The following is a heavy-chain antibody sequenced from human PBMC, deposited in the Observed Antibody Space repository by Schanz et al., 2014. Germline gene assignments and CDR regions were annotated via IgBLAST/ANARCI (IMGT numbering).Heavy chain of an antibody. J-gene: IGHJ4*02. CDR3: AASSGWHPSTDY. CDR2: IKKDGSEK. Sequence: EVPLVASGGGLVQPGGSLSLSCAASGFTFSGFWMTWVRQAPGKGLEWVANIKKDGSEKYYVDSVKGRFTMSRDNAKSSLYLQMNSLRVEDTAVYYCAASSGWHPSTDYWGQGTLVTVSS. CDR1: GFTFSGFW. D-gene: IGHD6-19*01. V-gene: IGHV3-7*03.